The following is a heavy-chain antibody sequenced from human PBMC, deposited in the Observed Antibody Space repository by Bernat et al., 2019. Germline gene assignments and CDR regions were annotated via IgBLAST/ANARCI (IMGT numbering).Heavy chain of an antibody. Sequence: QVTLKESGPALVKPTQTLTLTCTFSGFSLSTSGMRVSWIRQPPGKALEWLARIDWDDDKFYSTSLKTRLTISKDTSKNQVVLTMTNMDPVDTATYYCARIAWDANYSFWYFDLWGRGTLVTVSS. CDR3: ARIAWDANYSFWYFDL. D-gene: IGHD5-18*01. CDR2: IDWDDDK. J-gene: IGHJ2*01. CDR1: GFSLSTSGMR. V-gene: IGHV2-70*04.